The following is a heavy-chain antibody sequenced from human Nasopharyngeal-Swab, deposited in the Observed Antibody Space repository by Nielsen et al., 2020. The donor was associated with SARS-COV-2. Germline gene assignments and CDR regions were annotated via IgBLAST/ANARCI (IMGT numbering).Heavy chain of an antibody. CDR2: IGDKDHNYAT. CDR3: TTDYYFDY. J-gene: IGHJ4*02. V-gene: IGHV3-73*01. CDR1: GFIFSGSA. Sequence: GESVTISCAASGFIFSGSAMHWVRQASGKGLEWVGRIGDKDHNYATTYGAAVKGRFTISRDDSKNTAFLQMDSLKTEDTALYYCTTDYYFDYWGQGTLVTVSS.